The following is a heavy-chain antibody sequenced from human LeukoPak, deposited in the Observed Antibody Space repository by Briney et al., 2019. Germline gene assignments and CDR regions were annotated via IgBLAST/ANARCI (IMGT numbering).Heavy chain of an antibody. CDR3: ARASRRGPYAFDI. V-gene: IGHV3-21*01. J-gene: IGHJ3*02. CDR2: ISSSSSYI. Sequence: RGSLRLSCAASGFTFSSYSMNWVRQAPGKGLEWVSSISSSSSYIYYADSVKGRFTISRDNAKNSLYLQMNSLRAEDTAVYYCARASRRGPYAFDIWGQGTMVTVSS. CDR1: GFTFSSYS. D-gene: IGHD3-10*01.